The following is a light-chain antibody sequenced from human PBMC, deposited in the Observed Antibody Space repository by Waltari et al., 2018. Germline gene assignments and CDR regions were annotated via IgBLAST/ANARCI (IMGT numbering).Light chain of an antibody. Sequence: QTVVTQEPSLSVSPGGTVTLTCALSSGSLSTTSYATWYQQTPGQAPRALVYTANARSSGVSDRFSGSILGNTAARTSTGPQEDDESDYYCALYMGSGIWVFGGGTRLTVL. V-gene: IGLV8-61*01. CDR3: ALYMGSGIWV. CDR2: TAN. CDR1: SGSLSTTSY. J-gene: IGLJ3*02.